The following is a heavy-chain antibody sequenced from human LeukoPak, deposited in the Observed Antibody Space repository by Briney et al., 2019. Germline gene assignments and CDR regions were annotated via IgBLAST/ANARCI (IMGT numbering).Heavy chain of an antibody. D-gene: IGHD3-10*01. V-gene: IGHV4-59*01. J-gene: IGHJ4*02. CDR1: GGSISIYY. CDR2: IYNSGST. Sequence: PSETLSLTCTVSGGSISIYYWIWIRQPPGKGLEWIGYIYNSGSTNYNPSLKSRVTISVDTSKNQFSLRLNSVTAADTAVYYCARDRELGYWGQGTLVTVSS. CDR3: ARDRELGY.